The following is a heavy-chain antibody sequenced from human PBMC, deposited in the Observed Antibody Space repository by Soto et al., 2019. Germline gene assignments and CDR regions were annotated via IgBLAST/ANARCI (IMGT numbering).Heavy chain of an antibody. J-gene: IGHJ5*01. CDR1: GYIFTSYG. Sequence: GASVKVSCKASGYIFTSYGISWVRQAPGQGLEWMGWISAYSGDTNFAQKLQGRVTMTTDTSTSTAYMELRSLRSDDTAVYYCARDLSRSSAWFDSWGQGTLVTVSS. CDR3: ARDLSRSSAWFDS. CDR2: ISAYSGDT. D-gene: IGHD6-6*01. V-gene: IGHV1-18*01.